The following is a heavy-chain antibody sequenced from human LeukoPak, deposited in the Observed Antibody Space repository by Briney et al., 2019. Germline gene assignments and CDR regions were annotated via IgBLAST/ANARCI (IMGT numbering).Heavy chain of an antibody. D-gene: IGHD4-11*01. J-gene: IGHJ4*02. CDR2: FDIEVAET. CDR3: VAEVIEVTMGDY. V-gene: IGHV1-24*01. Sequence: ASVKVSCKVSGHSLTDLSIHWVRQAPGKGLEWMGGFDIEVAETIYGQEFEGRVIMTEDTATETAYMELSSLKYEDTAVYYCVAEVIEVTMGDYWGQGTLVTVSS. CDR1: GHSLTDLS.